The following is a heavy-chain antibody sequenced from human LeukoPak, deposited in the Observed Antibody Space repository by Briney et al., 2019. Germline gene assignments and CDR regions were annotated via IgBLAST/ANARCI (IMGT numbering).Heavy chain of an antibody. CDR2: IWYDGSNK. D-gene: IGHD1-1*01. CDR1: GFTFSSYA. V-gene: IGHV3-33*08. J-gene: IGHJ4*02. CDR3: ARDLLEEGPDY. Sequence: GGSLRLSCAASGFTFSSYAMHWVRQAPGKGLEWVAVIWYDGSNKYYADSVKGRFTISRDNSKNTLYLQMNSLRAEDTAVYYCARDLLEEGPDYWGQGTLVTVSS.